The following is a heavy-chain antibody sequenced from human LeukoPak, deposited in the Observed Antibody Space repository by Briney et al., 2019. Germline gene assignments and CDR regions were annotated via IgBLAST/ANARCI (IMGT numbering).Heavy chain of an antibody. CDR3: TTRTTVTTMGTDY. J-gene: IGHJ4*02. V-gene: IGHV3-15*01. CDR2: IKSKTDGGTA. CDR1: GFTFNNAW. D-gene: IGHD4-17*01. Sequence: GGSLRLSCAASGFTFNNAWMSWVRQAPGKGLEWVGLIKSKTDGGTADYVAPVKGRFTISRDDSKNTLFLQMNSPKTEDTAVYYCTTRTTVTTMGTDYWGQGTLVTVSS.